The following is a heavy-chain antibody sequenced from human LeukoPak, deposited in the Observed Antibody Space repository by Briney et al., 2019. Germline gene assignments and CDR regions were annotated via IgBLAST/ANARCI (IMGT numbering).Heavy chain of an antibody. CDR1: GGSISSSSYY. Sequence: PSETLSLTCTVSGGSISSSSYYWGWIRQPPGKGLEWIGSIYHSGSTYYNPSLKSRVTISVDTSKNQFSLKLSSVTAADTAVYYCARDVRMVATLTNWFDPWGQGTPVTVSS. CDR2: IYHSGST. J-gene: IGHJ5*02. CDR3: ARDVRMVATLTNWFDP. D-gene: IGHD2-15*01. V-gene: IGHV4-39*07.